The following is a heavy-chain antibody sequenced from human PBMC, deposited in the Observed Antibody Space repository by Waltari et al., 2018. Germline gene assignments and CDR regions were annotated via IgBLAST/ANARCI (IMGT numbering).Heavy chain of an antibody. CDR2: ISYSGSNQ. CDR1: GFAFSSST. V-gene: IGHV3-30-3*01. Sequence: QVQLVESGGGVVQPGGSLRLACAASGFAFSSSTMFWVRQAPGKGLEWVALISYSGSNQSYADSVRGRFTISRDNSKNTLYLQMISLRPEDTAVYYCANRYGDYLARDWGLGTLVTVSS. D-gene: IGHD4-17*01. CDR3: ANRYGDYLARD. J-gene: IGHJ4*02.